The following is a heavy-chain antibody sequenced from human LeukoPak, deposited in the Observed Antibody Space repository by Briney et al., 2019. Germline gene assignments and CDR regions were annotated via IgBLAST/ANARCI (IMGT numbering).Heavy chain of an antibody. Sequence: GGSLRLSCAASGFTFNDYGMSWVRQAPGKGLEWVSSISSSSSYIYYADSVKGRFTISRDNAKNSLYLQMNSLRAEDTAVYYCARDRLPPSGYSSGRPDYWGQGTLVTVSS. CDR1: GFTFNDYG. V-gene: IGHV3-21*01. CDR2: ISSSSSYI. D-gene: IGHD6-19*01. J-gene: IGHJ4*02. CDR3: ARDRLPPSGYSSGRPDY.